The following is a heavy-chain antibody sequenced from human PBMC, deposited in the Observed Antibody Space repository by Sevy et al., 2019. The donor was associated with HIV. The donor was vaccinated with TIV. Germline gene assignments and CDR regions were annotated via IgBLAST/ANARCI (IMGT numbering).Heavy chain of an antibody. CDR3: ARAKSVYYYYYGMDV. CDR1: GFTFSSYS. Sequence: GGSLRLSCAASGFTFSSYSMNWVRQAPGKGLEWVSSISSSSTYTYYADSVKGRFTISRDNAENSLYLQMNSLRAEDTAVYYCARAKSVYYYYYGMDVWGQGTTVTVSS. V-gene: IGHV3-21*01. J-gene: IGHJ6*02. CDR2: ISSSSTYT.